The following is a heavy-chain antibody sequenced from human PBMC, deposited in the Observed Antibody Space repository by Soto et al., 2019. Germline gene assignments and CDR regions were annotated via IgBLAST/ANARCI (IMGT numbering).Heavy chain of an antibody. D-gene: IGHD3-10*01. CDR3: ATLYYYGSGSDDYYYGLDV. J-gene: IGHJ6*02. CDR2: IYYSGST. Sequence: SETLSLTCSVSRGSVSSATYYWNWMRQPPGKPLEWIGYIYYSGSTNYNPSLKSRVTISLDTSNKQFSLRLSSVTAADTAIYYCATLYYYGSGSDDYYYGLDVWGQGATVTVSS. CDR1: RGSVSSATYY. V-gene: IGHV4-61*01.